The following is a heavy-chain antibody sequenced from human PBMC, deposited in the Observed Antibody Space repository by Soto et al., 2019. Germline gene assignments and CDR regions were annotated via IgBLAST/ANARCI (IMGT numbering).Heavy chain of an antibody. V-gene: IGHV4-4*02. CDR2: IYHSGST. CDR3: ARSESNDYVWGSYDHSFDY. Sequence: XGTLSLTCAVSGGSISSSNWWSCVRQPPGKGLEWIGEIYHSGSTNYNPSLKSRVTISVDKSKNQFSLKLSSVTAADTAVYYCARSESNDYVWGSYDHSFDYWGQGTLVTVSS. J-gene: IGHJ4*02. D-gene: IGHD3-16*01. CDR1: GGSISSSNW.